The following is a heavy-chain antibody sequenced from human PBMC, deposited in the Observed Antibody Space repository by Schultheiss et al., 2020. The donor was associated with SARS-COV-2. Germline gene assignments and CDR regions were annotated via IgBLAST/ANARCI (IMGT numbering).Heavy chain of an antibody. CDR2: IYHSGST. CDR1: GGSISSYY. Sequence: SETLSLTCTVSGGSISSYYWGWIRQPPGKGLEWIGSIYHSGSTYYNPSLKSRVTISVDTSKNQFSLKLSSVTAADTAVYYCARDGIMGMDVWGKGTTVTVSS. V-gene: IGHV4-39*07. D-gene: IGHD2-8*01. CDR3: ARDGIMGMDV. J-gene: IGHJ6*04.